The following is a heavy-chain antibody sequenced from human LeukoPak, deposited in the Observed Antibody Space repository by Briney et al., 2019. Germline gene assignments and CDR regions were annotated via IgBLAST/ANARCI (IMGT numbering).Heavy chain of an antibody. Sequence: GGSLRLSCAASGFTVSSNYMSWVRQAPGKGLEWVSVIYSGGSTYYADSVKGRFTISRDNSKNTLYLQMNSLRAEDTAVYYCASLLQSSWYRYFDYWGQGTLVTVSS. J-gene: IGHJ4*02. CDR3: ASLLQSSWYRYFDY. CDR2: IYSGGST. CDR1: GFTVSSNY. V-gene: IGHV3-66*01. D-gene: IGHD6-13*01.